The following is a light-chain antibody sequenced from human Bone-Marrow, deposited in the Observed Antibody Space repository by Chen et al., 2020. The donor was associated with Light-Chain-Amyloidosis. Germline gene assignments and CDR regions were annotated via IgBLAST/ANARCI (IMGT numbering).Light chain of an antibody. CDR3: QQSYTAPWT. CDR1: QSISTY. J-gene: IGKJ1*01. CDR2: AAS. V-gene: IGKV1-39*01. Sequence: DIQMTQSPSSLSASIGDRVAITCRASQSISTYLNWYQQKPGKAPKALIFAASTLQSGVPSRFRGSGYGADFTLTISSLHPEDFATYYCQQSYTAPWTFGQGTKVEL.